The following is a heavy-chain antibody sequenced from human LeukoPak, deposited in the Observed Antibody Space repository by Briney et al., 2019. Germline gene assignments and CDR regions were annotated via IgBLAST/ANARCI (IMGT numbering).Heavy chain of an antibody. CDR2: ISSSSSYT. CDR1: GFTFSDYY. Sequence: GGSLRLSCAASGFTFSDYYMSWIRQAPGKGLERVSYISSSSSYTNYADSVKGRFTISRDNAKNSLYLQMNSLRAEDTAVYYCARDGRSGPNWFDPWGQGTLVTVSS. V-gene: IGHV3-11*06. CDR3: ARDGRSGPNWFDP. J-gene: IGHJ5*02. D-gene: IGHD7-27*01.